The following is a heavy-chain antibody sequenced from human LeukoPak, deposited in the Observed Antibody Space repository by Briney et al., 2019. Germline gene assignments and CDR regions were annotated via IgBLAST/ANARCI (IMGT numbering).Heavy chain of an antibody. D-gene: IGHD3-9*01. CDR1: VYTFTRSY. CDR2: VNPNSGGT. V-gene: IGHV1-2*02. CDR3: ARDHDILTGYSEYYYYYYYIDV. Sequence: ASVKVSCKASVYTFTRSYMHWVRQAPGQGLEWMGWVNPNSGGTNYAQKFQGRVTMTRDTSISTAYMELSRLRSDDTAVYYCARDHDILTGYSEYYYYYYYIDVGGKGTTVTVSS. J-gene: IGHJ6*03.